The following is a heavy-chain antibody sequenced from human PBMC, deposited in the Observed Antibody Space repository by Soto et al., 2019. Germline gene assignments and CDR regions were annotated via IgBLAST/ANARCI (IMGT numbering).Heavy chain of an antibody. D-gene: IGHD3-22*01. CDR3: ARGYYDSSGYYPPFDY. J-gene: IGHJ4*02. Sequence: GASVKVSCKASGGTFSSYTISWVRQAPGQGLEWMGRIIPILGIANYAQKFQGRVTITADKSTSTAYMELSSLRSEDTAVYYCARGYYDSSGYYPPFDYWGQGTLVTVSS. CDR2: IIPILGIA. V-gene: IGHV1-69*02. CDR1: GGTFSSYT.